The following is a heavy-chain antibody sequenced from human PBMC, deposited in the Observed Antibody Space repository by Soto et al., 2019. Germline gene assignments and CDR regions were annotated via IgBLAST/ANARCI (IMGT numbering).Heavy chain of an antibody. J-gene: IGHJ6*02. Sequence: SETLSLTCTVSGDSVTSVSDYWSWIRQPPGKGLEWIGYIYYSGSADYNPSLGSRVTISIDTSKNQFPLKLTSVTAADTAVYYCARGVGFGYYYYHMDLWGQGTTVTVSS. CDR3: ARGVGFGYYYYHMDL. CDR1: GDSVTSVSDY. CDR2: IYYSGSA. D-gene: IGHD3-10*01. V-gene: IGHV4-61*01.